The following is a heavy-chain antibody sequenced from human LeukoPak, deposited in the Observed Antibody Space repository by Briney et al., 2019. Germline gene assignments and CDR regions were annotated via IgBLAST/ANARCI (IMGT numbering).Heavy chain of an antibody. CDR2: INPNSGGT. Sequence: ASVKVSCKASGYTFTGYYMHWVRQAPGQGLEWKGWINPNSGGTNYAQTFQGRVTITRDTSISTAYMELSRLTSDDTAVYYCAREYAATYYYGSGRGYYFDYWGQGTLVTVSS. V-gene: IGHV1-2*02. CDR1: GYTFTGYY. D-gene: IGHD3-10*01. J-gene: IGHJ4*02. CDR3: AREYAATYYYGSGRGYYFDY.